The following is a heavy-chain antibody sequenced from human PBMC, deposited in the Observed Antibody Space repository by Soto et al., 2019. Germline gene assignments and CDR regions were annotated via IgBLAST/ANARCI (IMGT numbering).Heavy chain of an antibody. V-gene: IGHV3-23*01. D-gene: IGHD1-26*01. CDR3: AKDKAKGRVGASDY. CDR2: ISGSGGST. J-gene: IGHJ4*02. CDR1: GFTFSSYA. Sequence: GGSLRLSCAASGFTFSSYAMSWVRQAPGKGLEWVSAISGSGGSTYYADSVKGRFTISRDNSKNTLYLQMNSLRAEDTAVYYCAKDKAKGRVGASDYWGQGTLVTVSS.